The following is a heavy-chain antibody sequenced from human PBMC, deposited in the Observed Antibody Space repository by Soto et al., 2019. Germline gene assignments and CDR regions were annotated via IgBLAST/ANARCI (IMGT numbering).Heavy chain of an antibody. V-gene: IGHV1-8*01. J-gene: IGHJ4*02. Sequence: ASVKVSCKASGYTFTSYDINWVRQATGQGLEWMGWMNPNSGNTGYAQKFQGRVTMTRNTSISTAYMELSSLRSEDTAVYYCARGQDNWNDAQFDHWGQGTLVTVSS. CDR2: MNPNSGNT. CDR3: ARGQDNWNDAQFDH. D-gene: IGHD1-1*01. CDR1: GYTFTSYD.